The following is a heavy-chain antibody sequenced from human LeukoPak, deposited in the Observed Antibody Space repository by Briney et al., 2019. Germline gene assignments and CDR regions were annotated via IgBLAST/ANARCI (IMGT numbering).Heavy chain of an antibody. J-gene: IGHJ4*02. CDR3: TRVPELPDY. CDR2: FDPEDGET. D-gene: IGHD2-21*01. CDR1: GYTLTELS. V-gene: IGHV1-24*01. Sequence: ASVKVSCKVSGYTLTELSMHWVRQAPGKGLEWMGGFDPEDGETIYAQKFQDRVTMTADTSTSTAYMEVRSLKSDDTAVYYCTRVPELPDYWGQGTLVTVSS.